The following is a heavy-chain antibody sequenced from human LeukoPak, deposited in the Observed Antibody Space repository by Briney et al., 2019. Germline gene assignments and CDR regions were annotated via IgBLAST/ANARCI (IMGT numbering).Heavy chain of an antibody. CDR3: ARVFGGSDFNYYYYYMDV. D-gene: IGHD5-12*01. CDR2: IYPSGNT. V-gene: IGHV4-61*02. J-gene: IGHJ6*03. CDR1: GGSITSVGYY. Sequence: SQTLSLTCTVSGGSITSVGYYWTWLRQPAGKGLEWIGRIYPSGNTMYNPSLTSRVTISVDTSKNQFSLKLSSVTAPDTAVYYCARVFGGSDFNYYYYYMDVWGKGTTVTISS.